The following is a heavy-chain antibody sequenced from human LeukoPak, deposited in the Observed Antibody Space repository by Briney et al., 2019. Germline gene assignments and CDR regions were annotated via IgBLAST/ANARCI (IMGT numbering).Heavy chain of an antibody. Sequence: GASVKVSCKASGYTFTSYGISWVRQAPGQGLEWMGWISAYNGNTNYAQKLQGRVTMTTDTSTSIAYMELRSLRSDDTAVYYCARTITMVRGVNWFDPWGQGTLVTVSS. CDR3: ARTITMVRGVNWFDP. D-gene: IGHD3-10*01. CDR2: ISAYNGNT. J-gene: IGHJ5*02. V-gene: IGHV1-18*01. CDR1: GYTFTSYG.